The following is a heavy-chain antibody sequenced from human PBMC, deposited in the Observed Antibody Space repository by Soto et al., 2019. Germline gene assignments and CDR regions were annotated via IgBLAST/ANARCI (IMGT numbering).Heavy chain of an antibody. Sequence: PGGSLRLSCAASGFTFDDYAMHWVRQAPGKGLEWVSGISWNSGSIDYADSVKGRFTISRDNAKNSLYLQMNSLRAEDTALYYCAKGDVVYSSSSPFDPWGQGTLVTVSS. D-gene: IGHD6-6*01. CDR1: GFTFDDYA. V-gene: IGHV3-9*01. J-gene: IGHJ5*02. CDR2: ISWNSGSI. CDR3: AKGDVVYSSSSPFDP.